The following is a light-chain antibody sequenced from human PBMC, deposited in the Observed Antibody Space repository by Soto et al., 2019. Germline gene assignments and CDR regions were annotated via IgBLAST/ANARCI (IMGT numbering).Light chain of an antibody. CDR3: SSYTSSSTRV. CDR1: SSDVGGYNY. J-gene: IGLJ1*01. Sequence: LTQPASVSGSPGQSITISCTGTSSDVGGYNYVSWYQQHPGKAPKLMIYEVSNRPSGVSNRFSGSKSVNTATLTISGLQTEDEADYYCSSYTSSSTRVFGTGTKVTVL. CDR2: EVS. V-gene: IGLV2-14*01.